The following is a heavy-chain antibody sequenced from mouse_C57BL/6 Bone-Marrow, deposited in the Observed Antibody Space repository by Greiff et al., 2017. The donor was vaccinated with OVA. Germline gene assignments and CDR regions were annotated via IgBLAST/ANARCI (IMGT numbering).Heavy chain of an antibody. Sequence: QVQLQQSGAELAQPGASVKLSCTASGYTFTSYWMHWVKQRPGQGLEWIGYINPSSGYTKYNQKFKDKATLTADKSSSTAYMQLSSLTYEDAAVYYCALRRNFLGYWGQGTSVTVSS. CDR1: GYTFTSYW. J-gene: IGHJ4*01. V-gene: IGHV1-7*01. CDR3: ALRRNFLGY. D-gene: IGHD2-1*01. CDR2: INPSSGYT.